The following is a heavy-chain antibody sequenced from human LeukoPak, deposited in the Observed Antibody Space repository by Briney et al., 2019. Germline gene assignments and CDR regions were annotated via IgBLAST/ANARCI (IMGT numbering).Heavy chain of an antibody. D-gene: IGHD3-16*01. V-gene: IGHV4-39*02. CDR1: GGSISSSSYY. CDR3: ARDQFGIYIVDYYYMDV. J-gene: IGHJ6*03. CDR2: IYYSGST. Sequence: PSETLSLTCTVSGGSISSSSYYWGWIRQPPGKGLEWIGSIYYSGSTYYNPSLKSRVTISVDTSKNQFSLKLSSVTAADTAVYYCARDQFGIYIVDYYYMDVWGKGTTVTVSS.